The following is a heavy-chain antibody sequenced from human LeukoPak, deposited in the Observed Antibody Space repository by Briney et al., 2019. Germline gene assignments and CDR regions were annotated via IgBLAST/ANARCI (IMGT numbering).Heavy chain of an antibody. CDR1: GFTFSSYA. Sequence: GGSLRPSCAASGFTFSSYAMSWVRQAPGKGLEWVSAISGSGTGTYYADSVKGRFTISRDNAKNTVYLQMNSLRAEDTAVYYCAKDRPASHGSGSFGDYWGQGTLVAVST. CDR3: AKDRPASHGSGSFGDY. CDR2: ISGSGTGT. V-gene: IGHV3-23*01. D-gene: IGHD3-10*01. J-gene: IGHJ4*02.